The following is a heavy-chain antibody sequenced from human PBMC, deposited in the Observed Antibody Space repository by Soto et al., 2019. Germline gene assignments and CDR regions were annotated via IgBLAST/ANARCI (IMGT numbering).Heavy chain of an antibody. V-gene: IGHV4-31*03. CDR3: ARVLRYYYGSGSHPDY. CDR2: IYYSGST. D-gene: IGHD3-10*01. Sequence: SETLSLTCTVSGGSISSGGYYWSWIRQHPGKGLEWIGYIYYSGSTYYNPSLKSRVTISVDTSKNQFSLKLSSVTAADTAVYYCARVLRYYYGSGSHPDYWGQGTLVTVSS. J-gene: IGHJ4*02. CDR1: GGSISSGGYY.